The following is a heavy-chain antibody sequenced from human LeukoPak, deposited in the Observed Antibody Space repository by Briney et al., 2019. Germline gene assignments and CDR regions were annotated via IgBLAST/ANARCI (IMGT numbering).Heavy chain of an antibody. CDR1: GGSISSSSYY. V-gene: IGHV4-39*07. Sequence: SETLSLTCTVSGGSISSSSYYWGWIRQPPGKGLEWIGSIYYSGSTYYNPSLKSRVTISVDTSKNQFSLKLSSVTAADTAVYYCARDRSITLREVWFDPWGQGTLVTVSS. CDR2: IYYSGST. J-gene: IGHJ5*02. CDR3: ARDRSITLREVWFDP. D-gene: IGHD6-13*01.